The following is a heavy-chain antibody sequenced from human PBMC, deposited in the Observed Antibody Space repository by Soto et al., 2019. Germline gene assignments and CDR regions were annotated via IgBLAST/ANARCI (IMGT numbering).Heavy chain of an antibody. CDR3: AKDPGASEWGP. Sequence: EVQLLESGGGLVQPGGSLRLSCAASGFTFNRYAMSWVRQAPGKGLEWVSAISGSGGSTYYADSVKGRFTISRDNSKNTLYLQMNSLRAEDTAVYYCAKDPGASEWGPWGQGTLVTVSS. V-gene: IGHV3-23*01. CDR1: GFTFNRYA. CDR2: ISGSGGST. D-gene: IGHD3-3*01. J-gene: IGHJ5*02.